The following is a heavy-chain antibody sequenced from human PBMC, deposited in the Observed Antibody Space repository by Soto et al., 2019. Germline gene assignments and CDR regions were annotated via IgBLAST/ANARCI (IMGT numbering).Heavy chain of an antibody. J-gene: IGHJ4*01. Sequence: QVQLQESGPGLLKPSGTLSLTCAVSGGSISSSNRWSWVRQPPGKGLEWIGEIYYSRSTNYNPSLKSRVTISVDKSNNQLSLKLSSVTAADTAVYYCARDPSSRHFDYWGHGTLFTVS. CDR1: GGSISSSNR. V-gene: IGHV4-4*02. CDR2: IYYSRST. CDR3: ARDPSSRHFDY.